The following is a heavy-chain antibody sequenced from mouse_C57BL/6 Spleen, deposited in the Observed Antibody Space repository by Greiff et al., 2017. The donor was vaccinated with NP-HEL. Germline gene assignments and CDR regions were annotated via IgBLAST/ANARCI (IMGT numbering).Heavy chain of an antibody. CDR2: IDPSDSYT. V-gene: IGHV1-69*01. J-gene: IGHJ3*01. CDR3: ATPIYYGNYAFAY. CDR1: GYTFTSYW. Sequence: QVQLQQPGAELVMPGASVKLSCKASGYTFTSYWMHWVKQRPGQGLEWIGEIDPSDSYTNYNQKFKGKSTLTVDKSSSTAYMQLSSLTSEDSAVYYCATPIYYGNYAFAYWGQGTLVTVSA. D-gene: IGHD2-1*01.